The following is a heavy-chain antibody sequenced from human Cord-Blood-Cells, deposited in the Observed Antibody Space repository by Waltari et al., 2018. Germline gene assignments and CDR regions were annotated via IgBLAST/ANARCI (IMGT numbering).Heavy chain of an antibody. Sequence: LQLQASWPGLVKPAESRYPTCPVSGGHIRSSSHYVGWSRQPPGKGLEWIGSIYYSGSTYYTPSLKSRVTISVDTSKNQFSLKLSSVTAADTAVYYCARHEVERFDYWGQGTLVTVSS. CDR3: ARHEVERFDY. CDR2: IYYSGST. D-gene: IGHD1-1*01. J-gene: IGHJ4*02. V-gene: IGHV4-39*01. CDR1: GGHIRSSSHY.